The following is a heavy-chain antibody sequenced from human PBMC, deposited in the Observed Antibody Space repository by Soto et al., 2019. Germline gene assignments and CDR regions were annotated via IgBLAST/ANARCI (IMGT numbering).Heavy chain of an antibody. Sequence: GGSLRLSCAASGFTFSNAWMNWFRQAPGKGLEWVGRIKSKTDGGTTDYAAPVKGRFTISRDDSKNTLYLQMNSLKTEDTAVYYCTTDLSGPTIFGVVIITGHDYWGQGTLVTVSS. D-gene: IGHD3-3*01. V-gene: IGHV3-15*07. CDR3: TTDLSGPTIFGVVIITGHDY. CDR1: GFTFSNAW. J-gene: IGHJ4*02. CDR2: IKSKTDGGTT.